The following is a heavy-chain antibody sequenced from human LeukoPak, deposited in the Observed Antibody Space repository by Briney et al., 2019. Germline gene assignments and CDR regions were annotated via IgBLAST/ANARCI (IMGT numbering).Heavy chain of an antibody. CDR2: IKEDGSEI. Sequence: PGGSLRLSCAASGFTFNNYWMSWGRQAPGKGLEWVANIKEDGSEIYYVDSVKGRFTISRDNTKNSVYLQMNSLRPEDTAVYYCTKQLGGSGSHWGQGTLVTVSS. V-gene: IGHV3-7*01. D-gene: IGHD3-10*01. J-gene: IGHJ4*02. CDR3: TKQLGGSGSH. CDR1: GFTFNNYW.